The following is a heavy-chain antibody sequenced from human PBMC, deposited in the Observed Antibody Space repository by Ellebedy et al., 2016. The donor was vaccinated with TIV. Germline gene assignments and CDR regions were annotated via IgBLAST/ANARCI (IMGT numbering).Heavy chain of an antibody. Sequence: GGSLRLSCAVSGFAFRSFEMNWVRQAPGKGLEWVAYISNSGSTMYYADSVKGRFTISRDNAKNSLYLQMNSLRAEDTAVYYCARDSHYGYFDYWGQGILVTVSS. D-gene: IGHD4-17*01. CDR1: GFAFRSFE. CDR2: ISNSGSTM. V-gene: IGHV3-48*03. CDR3: ARDSHYGYFDY. J-gene: IGHJ4*02.